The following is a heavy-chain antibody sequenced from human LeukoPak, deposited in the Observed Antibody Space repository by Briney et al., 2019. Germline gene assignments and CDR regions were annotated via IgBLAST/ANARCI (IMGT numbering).Heavy chain of an antibody. CDR2: IFHSGRT. CDR3: AKEWDYSNQPSYGFDV. Sequence: PSETLSLTCTVSGGSVSSDNSYWSWLRQPPGMGLVWLGYIFHSGRTDYNPSLESRVTISLDTSRNQFSLKLTSVTAADTAVYYCAKEWDYSNQPSYGFDVWGQGTTVTVSS. CDR1: GGSVSSDNSY. J-gene: IGHJ6*02. D-gene: IGHD4-11*01. V-gene: IGHV4-61*01.